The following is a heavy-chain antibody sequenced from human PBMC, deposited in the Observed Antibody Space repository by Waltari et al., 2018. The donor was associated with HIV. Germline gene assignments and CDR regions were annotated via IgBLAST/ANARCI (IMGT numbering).Heavy chain of an antibody. CDR1: GGTFTSYG. J-gene: IGHJ6*02. CDR2: IIPILGIT. V-gene: IGHV1-69*04. D-gene: IGHD6-13*01. CDR3: ARGAAAGNHFYYGMDV. Sequence: QVPLVQSGAEVKKPGSSVKVSCKASGGTFTSYGISWVRQAPGQGLEWMGRIIPILGITNYAQKFQGRVTITADKSTSTAYMELRSLRSEDTAVYYCARGAAAGNHFYYGMDVWGQGTTVTVSS.